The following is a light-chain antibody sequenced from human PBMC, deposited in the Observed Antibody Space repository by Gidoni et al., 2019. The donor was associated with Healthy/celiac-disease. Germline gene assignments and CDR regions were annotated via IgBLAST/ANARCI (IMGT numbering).Light chain of an antibody. Sequence: IALTQSPATLSLSPGERATLSCRASQSVSSYLAWYQQKPGQAPRLLIYDASNRATGIPARFSGRGSGKDFPLTISSLEPEDFAVYYRQQRNNWRRTFGQGTKVEIK. CDR1: QSVSSY. CDR3: QQRNNWRRT. CDR2: DAS. J-gene: IGKJ1*01. V-gene: IGKV3-11*01.